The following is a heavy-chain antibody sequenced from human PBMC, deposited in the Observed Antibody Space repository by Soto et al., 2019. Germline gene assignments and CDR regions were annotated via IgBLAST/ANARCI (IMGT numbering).Heavy chain of an antibody. CDR2: ISSNGGST. CDR1: GFTFSSYA. D-gene: IGHD6-13*01. V-gene: IGHV3-64D*06. J-gene: IGHJ1*01. Sequence: GGSLRLSCSASGFTFSSYAMHWVRQAPGKGLEYVSAISSNGGSTYYADSVKGRFTISRDNSKNTLYLQMSSLRAEDTAVYYCVKAEAAAGNGGLYFQHWGQGTLVTVSS. CDR3: VKAEAAAGNGGLYFQH.